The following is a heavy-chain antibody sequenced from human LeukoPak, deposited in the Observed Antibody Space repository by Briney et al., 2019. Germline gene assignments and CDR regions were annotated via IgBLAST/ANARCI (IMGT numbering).Heavy chain of an antibody. V-gene: IGHV3-23*01. CDR3: AKAPISRWIDC. CDR2: ISGSGDRT. Sequence: PGGSLRLSCAASGFTFSSYGMSWVRQAPGKGLEWVSTISGSGDRTYYADSVKGRFTISRDNSENTLYLEMNSLRAEDTAIYYCAKAPISRWIDCWGQGTLVTVSS. CDR1: GFTFSSYG. D-gene: IGHD6-13*01. J-gene: IGHJ4*02.